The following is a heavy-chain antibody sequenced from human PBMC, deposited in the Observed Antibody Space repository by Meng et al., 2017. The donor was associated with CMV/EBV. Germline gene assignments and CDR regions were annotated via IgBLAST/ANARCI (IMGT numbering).Heavy chain of an antibody. Sequence: GGSLRLSCAASGFTFSSYGMHWVRQAPGKGLEWVAFIRYDGSNKYYADSVKGRFTISRDNSKNTLYLQMNSLRAEDTAVYYCAKSQSRLGIAAAGPGFDYWGQGTLVTVSS. CDR3: AKSQSRLGIAAAGPGFDY. D-gene: IGHD6-13*01. J-gene: IGHJ4*02. CDR2: IRYDGSNK. V-gene: IGHV3-30*02. CDR1: GFTFSSYG.